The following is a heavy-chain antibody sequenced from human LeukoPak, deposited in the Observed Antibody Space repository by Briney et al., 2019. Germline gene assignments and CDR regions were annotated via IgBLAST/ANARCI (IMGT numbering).Heavy chain of an antibody. Sequence: GGSLRPSCAASGFTFDDYGMSWVRQAPGKGLEWVSGINWNGGSTVYADSVKGRFTISRDNAKNSLYLQMNSLRAEDTALYYCARSEQSYYYGSGSRYYYYYYYMDVWGKGTTVTVSS. CDR3: ARSEQSYYYGSGSRYYYYYYYMDV. CDR2: INWNGGST. CDR1: GFTFDDYG. D-gene: IGHD3-10*01. J-gene: IGHJ6*03. V-gene: IGHV3-20*04.